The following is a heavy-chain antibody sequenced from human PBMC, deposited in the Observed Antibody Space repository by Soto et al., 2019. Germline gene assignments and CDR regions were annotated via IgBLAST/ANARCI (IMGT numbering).Heavy chain of an antibody. Sequence: AAVKVSCEASNYTFINYGIGWVRQAPGQGLEWMGWVSPSYGKTYYAHKFQGRVTMTTDTSTGTVYMELRSLRSDDTAVYFCAREGFPLATLHDNCIHSSGKAPLVTVSS. CDR2: VSPSYGKT. V-gene: IGHV1-18*04. D-gene: IGHD2-15*01. CDR1: NYTFINYG. J-gene: IGHJ5*01. CDR3: AREGFPLATLHDNCIHS.